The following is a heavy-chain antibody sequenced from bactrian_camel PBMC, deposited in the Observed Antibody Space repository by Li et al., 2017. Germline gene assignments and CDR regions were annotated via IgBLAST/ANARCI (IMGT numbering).Heavy chain of an antibody. CDR2: SNSDGHT. CDR3: GNRVLLNY. CDR1: GNTYWPYC. V-gene: IGHV3S53*01. Sequence: VQLVESGGGSVQAGGSLRLFCAASGNTYWPYCMAWFRQSPGKEREVVAKSNSDGHTSYADDVRGRATISQDNAKNTLYLELNSLKTEDTAMYYCGNRVLLNYLGQGTQVTVS. J-gene: IGHJ4*01.